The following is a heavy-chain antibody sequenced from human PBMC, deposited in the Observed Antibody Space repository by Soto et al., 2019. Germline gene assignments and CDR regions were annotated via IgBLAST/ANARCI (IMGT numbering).Heavy chain of an antibody. CDR2: INNVGYI. CDR3: AKRGAGSDRYNYGMDV. Sequence: EMQLLESGGGLVQPGGSLRLSCTASGFTFSNYAMTWVRQAPGKGLNWVSTINNVGYIYDADSVKGRFTISRDDARNTLDLQMNSLRVEDTAVYYCAKRGAGSDRYNYGMDVWGQGTTVIVSS. D-gene: IGHD6-19*01. V-gene: IGHV3-23*01. CDR1: GFTFSNYA. J-gene: IGHJ6*02.